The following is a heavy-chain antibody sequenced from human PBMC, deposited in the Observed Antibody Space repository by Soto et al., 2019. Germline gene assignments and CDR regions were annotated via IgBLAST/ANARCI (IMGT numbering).Heavy chain of an antibody. J-gene: IGHJ5*02. CDR3: ARSKKEEVVAAAPLDLRGVDWFDP. CDR1: GGSISSYY. Sequence: QVQLQESGPGLVKPSETLSLTCTVSGGSISSYYWSWIRQPAGKGLEWIGRIYTSGSTNYNPSLKSRVTKSVDTSKNQFSLKLSSVTAGDTAVYYCARSKKEEVVAAAPLDLRGVDWFDPWGQGTLVTVYS. D-gene: IGHD2-2*01. V-gene: IGHV4-4*07. CDR2: IYTSGST.